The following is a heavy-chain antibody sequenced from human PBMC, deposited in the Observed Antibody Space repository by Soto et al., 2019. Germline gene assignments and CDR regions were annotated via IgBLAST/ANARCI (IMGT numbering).Heavy chain of an antibody. Sequence: GGSLRLSCAASGFTFSSYSMNWVRQAPGKGLEWVSYISSSSSTIYYADSVKGRFTISRDNAKNSLYLQMNSLRDEDTAVYYCAKYCSGGSCYSGFAYWGQGTLVTVSS. CDR3: AKYCSGGSCYSGFAY. CDR1: GFTFSSYS. V-gene: IGHV3-48*02. J-gene: IGHJ4*02. CDR2: ISSSSSTI. D-gene: IGHD2-15*01.